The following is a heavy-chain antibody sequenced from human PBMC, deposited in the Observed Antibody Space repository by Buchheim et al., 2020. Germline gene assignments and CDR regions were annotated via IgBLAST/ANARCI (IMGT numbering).Heavy chain of an antibody. D-gene: IGHD3-10*01. Sequence: EVQLVQSGAEVKKPGESLKISCKGSGYRFTNSWIGWVRQMPGKGLEWMGIIYGGDSDSRYSPSLQGQVTMSVDKSISVAYLHWSRLKASDTAIYYCARQQAGFWYFDVWGRGT. CDR3: ARQQAGFWYFDV. CDR1: GYRFTNSW. V-gene: IGHV5-51*01. CDR2: IYGGDSDS. J-gene: IGHJ2*01.